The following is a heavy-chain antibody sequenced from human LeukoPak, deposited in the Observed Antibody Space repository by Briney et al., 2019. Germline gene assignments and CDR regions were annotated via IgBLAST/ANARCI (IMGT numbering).Heavy chain of an antibody. D-gene: IGHD3-22*01. CDR2: IIPIFGTA. CDR3: ASMYYYDSSGYYSDAFDI. J-gene: IGHJ3*02. Sequence: SVKVSCKASGGTFSSYAISWVRQAPGQGLEWMGGIIPIFGTANYAQKFQGRVTITADESISTAYMELSSLRSEDTAVYYCASMYYYDSSGYYSDAFDIWGQGTMVTVSS. CDR1: GGTFSSYA. V-gene: IGHV1-69*13.